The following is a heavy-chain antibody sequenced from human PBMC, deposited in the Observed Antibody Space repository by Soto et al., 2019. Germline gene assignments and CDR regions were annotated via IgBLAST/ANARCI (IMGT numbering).Heavy chain of an antibody. CDR3: AGVRNWFDP. V-gene: IGHV4-59*01. Sequence: SETLSLTCTVSGGSIKSYYWTWIRQSPGRGLEWIGHLYYGGSTNYNPSLESRVTMSMDTSKNQFSLRLTSVTAADTAVYYCAGVRNWFDPWGQGTLVTVSS. CDR2: LYYGGST. CDR1: GGSIKSYY. J-gene: IGHJ5*02.